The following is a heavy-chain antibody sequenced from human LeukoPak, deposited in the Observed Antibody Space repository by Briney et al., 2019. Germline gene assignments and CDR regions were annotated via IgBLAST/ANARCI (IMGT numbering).Heavy chain of an antibody. CDR2: IFPGDSDT. D-gene: IGHD1-26*01. CDR1: GYTFTSYW. V-gene: IGHV5-51*01. CDR3: AIQWGSGGYDY. J-gene: IGHJ4*02. Sequence: GESLKISCKSSGYTFTSYWIGWVRQMPGKGLEWMGIIFPGDSDTRYSPPFQGQVTFSADKSINTAYLQWSSLKASDTAMYYCAIQWGSGGYDYWGQGTLVTVSS.